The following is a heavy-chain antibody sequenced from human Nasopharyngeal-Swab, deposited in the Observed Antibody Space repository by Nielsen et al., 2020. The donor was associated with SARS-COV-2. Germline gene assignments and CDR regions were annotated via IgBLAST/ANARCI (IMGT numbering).Heavy chain of an antibody. CDR3: ASPPSFPW. CDR2: ISSSSSSI. Sequence: GESLKISCAASGFTFSSYSMNWVRQAPGKGLEWVSSISSSSSSIYYADSVKGRFTISRDNAKNSLYLQMNSLRAEDTAVYYCASPPSFPWWGQGTTVTVSS. J-gene: IGHJ6*02. V-gene: IGHV3-21*01. CDR1: GFTFSSYS.